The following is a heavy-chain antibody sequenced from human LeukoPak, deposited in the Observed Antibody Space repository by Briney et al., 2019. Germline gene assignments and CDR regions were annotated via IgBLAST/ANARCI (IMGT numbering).Heavy chain of an antibody. CDR3: ARAGGLGYYDSSGYYPHAFDI. V-gene: IGHV1-18*01. D-gene: IGHD3-22*01. Sequence: GASVKVSCKASGYTFTSYGISWVRQAPGQGLEWMGWISAYNGNTNYAQKLQGRVTMTTDTSTSTAYMELRSLRSDDTAVDYCARAGGLGYYDSSGYYPHAFDIWGQGTMVTVSS. CDR2: ISAYNGNT. J-gene: IGHJ3*02. CDR1: GYTFTSYG.